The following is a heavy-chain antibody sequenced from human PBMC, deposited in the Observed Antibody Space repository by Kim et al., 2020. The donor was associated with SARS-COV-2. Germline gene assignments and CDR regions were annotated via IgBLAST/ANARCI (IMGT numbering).Heavy chain of an antibody. J-gene: IGHJ4*01. V-gene: IGHV3-23*01. D-gene: IGHD3-9*01. CDR2: IIASGGST. CDR1: GFTFGNYG. CDR3: VTFSVAFD. Sequence: GGSLRLSCAVSGFTFGNYGMSWVRQAPGKGLEWVSRIIASGGSTSYAASVKGRFTVSRDNSKNMLYLQMTRLRVEDTAVYYCVTFSVAFDWGHGTLVAVS.